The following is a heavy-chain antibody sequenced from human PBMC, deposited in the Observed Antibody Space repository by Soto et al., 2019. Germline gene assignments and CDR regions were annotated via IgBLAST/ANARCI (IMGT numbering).Heavy chain of an antibody. CDR2: INDSGRT. Sequence: PSETLSLTCSVSGGSVTSDSYYWNWIRQPPGKGLGWIGYINDSGRTNYNTSLRTRVNLLVDKSKNQFSLRLNSVTATDTAVYYCARARGDRGYDLIWGQGTLVTVSS. V-gene: IGHV4-61*01. CDR3: ARARGDRGYDLI. D-gene: IGHD5-12*01. CDR1: GGSVTSDSYY. J-gene: IGHJ4*02.